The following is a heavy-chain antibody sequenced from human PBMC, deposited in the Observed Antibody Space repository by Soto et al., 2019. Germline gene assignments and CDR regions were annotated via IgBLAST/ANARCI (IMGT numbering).Heavy chain of an antibody. V-gene: IGHV4-34*09. D-gene: IGHD3-10*01. J-gene: IGHJ4*02. CDR3: ARNDSGSKNFDY. Sequence: YGGSFSGYYWSWLRQPPGKGLEWIGEINHSGSPNYNPSLKSRVTISVDTSKNQFSLKLRFVTAADTAVYYCARNDSGSKNFDYWGQGTLVTVSS. CDR1: GGSFSGYY. CDR2: INHSGSP.